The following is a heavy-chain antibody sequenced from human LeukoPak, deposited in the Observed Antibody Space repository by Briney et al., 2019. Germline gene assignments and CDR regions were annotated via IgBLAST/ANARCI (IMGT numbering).Heavy chain of an antibody. V-gene: IGHV4-61*02. Sequence: PSQTLSLTRTVSGGSISSGSYYWSWIRQPAGKGLEWIGRIYTSGSTNYNPSLKSRVTISVDTYKNQFSLKLSSATAADTAMYYCARDLYDFWSGYRSDYWGQGTLVTVSS. J-gene: IGHJ4*02. CDR3: ARDLYDFWSGYRSDY. D-gene: IGHD3-3*01. CDR2: IYTSGST. CDR1: GGSISSGSYY.